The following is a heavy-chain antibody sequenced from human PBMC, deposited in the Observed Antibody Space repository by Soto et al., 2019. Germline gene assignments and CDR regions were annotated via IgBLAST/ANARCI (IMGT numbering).Heavy chain of an antibody. CDR3: ARTTIAAAGTLHYFDY. D-gene: IGHD6-13*01. CDR2: IYYSGST. J-gene: IGHJ4*02. V-gene: IGHV4-31*03. Sequence: SETLSLTCTVSGGSISSGGYYWSWIRQHPGKGLEWIGYIYYSGSTYYNPSLKSRVTISVDTSKNRFSLKLSSVTAADTAVYYCARTTIAAAGTLHYFDYWGQGTLVTVSS. CDR1: GGSISSGGYY.